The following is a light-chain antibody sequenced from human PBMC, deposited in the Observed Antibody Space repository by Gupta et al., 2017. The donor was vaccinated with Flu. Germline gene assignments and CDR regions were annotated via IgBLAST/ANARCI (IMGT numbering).Light chain of an antibody. CDR3: CSDSDSYTYF. V-gene: IGLV2-11*01. Sequence: SATNSGTVASCDVGGYNYVFWYHHHPGRAPTLMIYYLTTRPSGVPARFSGSKSGNTAALTISGRPAEEEADYYCCSDSDSYTYFFGTGTKVTVL. CDR1: SCDVGGYNY. CDR2: YLT. J-gene: IGLJ1*01.